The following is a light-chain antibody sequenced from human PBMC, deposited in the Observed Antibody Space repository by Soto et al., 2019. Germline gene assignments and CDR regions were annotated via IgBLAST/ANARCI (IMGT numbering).Light chain of an antibody. V-gene: IGLV1-44*01. Sequence: QSVLTQPPSASGTPGQVFTISCSGSNSNIGDNSVNWYQQLPGTAPKLLIYSDNRRPSGVPDRFSGSKSGTSASLAISGLQSEDEADYYCISYTPSSTWVFGGGTQLTVL. CDR1: NSNIGDNS. CDR2: SDN. CDR3: ISYTPSSTWV. J-gene: IGLJ3*02.